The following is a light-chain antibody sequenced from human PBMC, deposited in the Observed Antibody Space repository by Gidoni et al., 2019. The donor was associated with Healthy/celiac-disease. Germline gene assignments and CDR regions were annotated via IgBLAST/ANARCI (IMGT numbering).Light chain of an antibody. CDR2: GAS. Sequence: EIVLTQSPGTLSLSPGERDTLSCRASQSVSSSYLAWYQQKPSQAPRLLIYGASSRATGIPDRFSGSGSVTDFTLTISRLEPEDFAVYYCQQYGSSPYTFGQGTKLEIK. J-gene: IGKJ2*01. V-gene: IGKV3-20*01. CDR1: QSVSSSY. CDR3: QQYGSSPYT.